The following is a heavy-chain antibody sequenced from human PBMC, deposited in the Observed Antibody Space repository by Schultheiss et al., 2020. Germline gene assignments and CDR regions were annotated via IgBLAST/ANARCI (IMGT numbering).Heavy chain of an antibody. CDR1: GGSISSGGYY. CDR2: IYYSGST. J-gene: IGHJ6*02. Sequence: SETLSLTCTVSGGSISSGGYYWSWIRQHPGKGLEWIGYIYYSGSTYYNPSLKSRVTISVDTSKNQFSLKLSSVTAEDTAVYYCARDFPIFGVVISHYYYGMDVWGQGTTVTVYS. D-gene: IGHD3-3*01. CDR3: ARDFPIFGVVISHYYYGMDV. V-gene: IGHV4-31*03.